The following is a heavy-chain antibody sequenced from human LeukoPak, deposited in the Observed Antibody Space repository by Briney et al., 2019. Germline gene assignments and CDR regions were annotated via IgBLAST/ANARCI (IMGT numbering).Heavy chain of an antibody. J-gene: IGHJ5*02. CDR3: ARDGSAVAPHDVNWFDP. CDR2: ISSSSSYI. V-gene: IGHV3-21*01. CDR1: GFTFSSYS. D-gene: IGHD6-19*01. Sequence: KTGGSLRLSCAASGFTFSSYSMNWVRQAPGKGLKWVSYISSSSSYIYYADSVKGRFTISRDNAKNSLYLQMNSLRPKDTAVYYCARDGSAVAPHDVNWFDPWGQGTLVTVSS.